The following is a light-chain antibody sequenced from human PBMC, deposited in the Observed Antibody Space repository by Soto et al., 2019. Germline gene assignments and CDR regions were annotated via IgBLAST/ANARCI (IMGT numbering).Light chain of an antibody. CDR2: GNS. J-gene: IGLJ3*02. V-gene: IGLV1-40*01. CDR1: SSNIGAGYD. Sequence: QAVVTQPPSVSGAPGQRVTISCTGSSSNIGAGYDVHWYQQLPGTAPKLLIYGNSNRPSGVPDRFSGSKSGTSASLAITGLQAEDEADYYCQSHDSSLSVLWVFGGGTKVTVL. CDR3: QSHDSSLSVLWV.